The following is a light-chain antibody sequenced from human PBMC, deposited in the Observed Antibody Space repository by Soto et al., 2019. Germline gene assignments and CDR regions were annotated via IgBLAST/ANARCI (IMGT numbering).Light chain of an antibody. J-gene: IGLJ2*01. CDR1: SSDVGGYNS. Sequence: QSVLIQPASVSGSPGQSITTACTGTSSDVGGYNSVSWYQQHPGKAPKLMIYDVSNRPSGVSNRFSGSKSGNTASLTISGLQAEDEADYYCSSYTTTSTLFGGGTKVTVL. CDR3: SSYTTTSTL. V-gene: IGLV2-14*01. CDR2: DVS.